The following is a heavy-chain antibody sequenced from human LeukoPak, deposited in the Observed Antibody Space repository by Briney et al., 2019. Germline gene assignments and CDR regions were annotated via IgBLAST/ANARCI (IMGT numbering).Heavy chain of an antibody. Sequence: ASVKVSCKASGYTFTSYGISWVRQAPGQGLEWMGWISAYNGNTNYAQKLQGRVTMTTDTSTSTAYMELRSLRSDDTAVYYCARSFSYDILTGYGDYYYGMDVWGQGTTVTVSS. J-gene: IGHJ6*02. CDR3: ARSFSYDILTGYGDYYYGMDV. V-gene: IGHV1-18*01. CDR2: ISAYNGNT. D-gene: IGHD3-9*01. CDR1: GYTFTSYG.